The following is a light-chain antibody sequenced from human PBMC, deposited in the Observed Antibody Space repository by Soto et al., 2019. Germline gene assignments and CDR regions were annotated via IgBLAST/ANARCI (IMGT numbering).Light chain of an antibody. V-gene: IGLV2-14*01. J-gene: IGLJ2*01. CDR2: EVS. Sequence: QSALTQPASVSGSPGQSITISCTGTSSDVGGYNYVSWYQQHPGKAPKLMIYEVSNRPSGVSNRFSGSKSGNTASLTISGLQAEDEADYYCSSYTSSSTLLVLGGVTKQTVL. CDR3: SSYTSSSTLLV. CDR1: SSDVGGYNY.